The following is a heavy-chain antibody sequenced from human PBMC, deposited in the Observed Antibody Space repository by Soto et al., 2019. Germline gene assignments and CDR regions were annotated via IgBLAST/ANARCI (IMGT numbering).Heavy chain of an antibody. D-gene: IGHD3-10*01. CDR3: ARLARGSGSYPHYYYYYYMDV. Sequence: PSETLSLTCTVSGGSISSSSYYWGWIRQPPGKGLEWIGSIYYSGSTYYNPSLKSRVTISVDTSKNQFSLKLSSVTAADTAVYYCARLARGSGSYPHYYYYYYMDVWGKGTTVTVSS. CDR2: IYYSGST. V-gene: IGHV4-39*01. CDR1: GGSISSSSYY. J-gene: IGHJ6*03.